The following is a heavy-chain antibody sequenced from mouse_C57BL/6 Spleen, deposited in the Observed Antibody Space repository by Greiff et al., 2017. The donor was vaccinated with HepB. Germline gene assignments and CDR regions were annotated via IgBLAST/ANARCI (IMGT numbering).Heavy chain of an antibody. V-gene: IGHV1-80*01. CDR1: GYAFSSYW. J-gene: IGHJ1*03. CDR2: IYPGDGDT. D-gene: IGHD2-14*01. Sequence: VQLVESGAELVKPGASVKISCKASGYAFSSYWMNWVKQRPGKGLEWIGQIYPGDGDTNYNGKFTGKATLTADKSSSTAYMQLSSLTSEDSAVYFCAREDRHWYFDVWGTGTTVTVSS. CDR3: AREDRHWYFDV.